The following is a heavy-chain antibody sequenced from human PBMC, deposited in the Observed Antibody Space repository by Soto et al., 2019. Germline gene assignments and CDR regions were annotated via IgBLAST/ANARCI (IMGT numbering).Heavy chain of an antibody. CDR2: INHSGST. Sequence: PSETLSLTCAVYGGSFSGYYWSWIRQPPGKGLEWIGEINHSGSTNYNPSLKSRVTISVDTSKNQFSLKLSSVTAADTAVYYCARTAAAIGNYYYYGMDVWGQGTTVTVSS. D-gene: IGHD2-2*01. J-gene: IGHJ6*02. V-gene: IGHV4-34*01. CDR1: GGSFSGYY. CDR3: ARTAAAIGNYYYYGMDV.